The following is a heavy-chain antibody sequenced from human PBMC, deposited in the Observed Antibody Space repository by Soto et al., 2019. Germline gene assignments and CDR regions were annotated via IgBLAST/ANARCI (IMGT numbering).Heavy chain of an antibody. CDR2: INHSGST. V-gene: IGHV4-34*01. CDR3: ARYSSSSVWFDP. Sequence: SETLSLTCAVYGGSFIGYYWICIRQPPFKWREWIVEINHSGSTNYNPSLKSRVTISVDTSKNQFSLKLSSVTAADTAVYYCARYSSSSVWFDPWGQGTLVTVSS. D-gene: IGHD6-6*01. J-gene: IGHJ5*02. CDR1: GGSFIGYY.